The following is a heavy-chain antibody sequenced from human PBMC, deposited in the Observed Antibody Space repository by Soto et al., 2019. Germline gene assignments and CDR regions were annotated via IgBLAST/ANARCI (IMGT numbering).Heavy chain of an antibody. V-gene: IGHV3-11*01. CDR2: ISSSSSSI. D-gene: IGHD1-1*01. CDR1: GFTFSDYY. Sequence: GSLRLSCAASGFTFSDYYMGWIRQTPGKGLVWSSYISSSSSSIYYADSVRGRFTISRDNAKNSLILQMNTLRAEDTAVYYCARDRSVSTPLDCICVWGHGTTVIVSS. CDR3: ARDRSVSTPLDCICV. J-gene: IGHJ6*01.